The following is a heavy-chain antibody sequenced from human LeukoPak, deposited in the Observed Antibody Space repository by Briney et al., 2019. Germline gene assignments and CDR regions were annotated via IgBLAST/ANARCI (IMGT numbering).Heavy chain of an antibody. J-gene: IGHJ3*02. CDR1: GGSFSDYS. D-gene: IGHD2-21*01. Sequence: SETLSLTRAVYGGSFSDYSWSWIRQPPGKGLEWIGEINHSGGTNHNPSLMSRVIMSVDTSKNQFSLQLDSVTPEDTAVYYCCHSLSGRTGAFDIWGRGTVVTVSS. CDR2: INHSGGT. CDR3: CHSLSGRTGAFDI. V-gene: IGHV4-34*01.